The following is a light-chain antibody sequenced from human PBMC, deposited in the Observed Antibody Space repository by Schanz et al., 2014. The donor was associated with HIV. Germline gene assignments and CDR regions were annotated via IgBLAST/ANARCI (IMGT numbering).Light chain of an antibody. J-gene: IGLJ3*02. Sequence: QSALTQPAFVSGSPGQSITISCTGTNSDIGGFNFVSWYRQHPGKAPNLMIYDVTHRPSGISSRFSGSKSGNTASLTISGLQAEDEADYYCCSYAGSYTFVVFGGGTKLTVL. CDR1: NSDIGGFNF. CDR2: DVT. CDR3: CSYAGSYTFVV. V-gene: IGLV2-14*01.